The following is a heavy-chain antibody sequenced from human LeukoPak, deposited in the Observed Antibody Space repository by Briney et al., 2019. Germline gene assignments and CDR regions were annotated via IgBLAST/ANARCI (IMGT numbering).Heavy chain of an antibody. CDR1: GFTFSRHG. D-gene: IGHD5-12*01. J-gene: IGHJ4*02. V-gene: IGHV3-30*03. CDR2: ISNDGSRK. CDR3: ARNENSGWGYFDY. Sequence: GGSLRLSRAPSGFTFSRHGMHWVRQAPGKGLEWVAIISNDGSRKYYAHSVEGRFTISRDNSKDTLYLQMNSLRAEDTAVYYCARNENSGWGYFDYWGQGTLVTVSS.